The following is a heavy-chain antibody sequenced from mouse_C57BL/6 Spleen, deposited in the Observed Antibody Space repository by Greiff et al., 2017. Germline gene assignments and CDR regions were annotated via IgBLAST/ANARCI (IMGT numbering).Heavy chain of an antibody. V-gene: IGHV5-16*01. D-gene: IGHD2-12*01. CDR3: ARAYYSGNYAMDY. J-gene: IGHJ4*01. Sequence: EVKLMESEGGLVQPGSSMKLSCTASGFTFSDYYMAWVRQVPEKGLEWVANINYDGSSTYYLDSLKSRFIISRDNAKNILYLQMSSLKSEDTATYYCARAYYSGNYAMDYWGQGTSVTVSS. CDR1: GFTFSDYY. CDR2: INYDGSST.